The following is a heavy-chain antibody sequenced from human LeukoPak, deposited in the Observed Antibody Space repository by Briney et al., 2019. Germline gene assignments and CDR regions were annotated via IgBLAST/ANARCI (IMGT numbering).Heavy chain of an antibody. CDR3: ARALSFCSGGSCYDYYFDY. CDR1: GFIFSSYW. CDR2: IKEDGSEK. Sequence: GGSLRLSCAASGFIFSSYWMNWVRQAPGKGLEWVANIKEDGSEKYYVDSVKGRFTISRDNAKKSVYLQMNSLRAEDTAVYYCARALSFCSGGSCYDYYFDYWGQGTLVTVSS. V-gene: IGHV3-7*04. D-gene: IGHD2-15*01. J-gene: IGHJ4*02.